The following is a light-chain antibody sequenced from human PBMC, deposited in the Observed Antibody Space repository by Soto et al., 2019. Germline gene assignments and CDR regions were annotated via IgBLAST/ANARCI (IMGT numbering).Light chain of an antibody. J-gene: IGKJ1*01. Sequence: AIRMTQSPSSFSASTGDRVSITCRATQDIGTYLAWYQQIPGKAPKLLIYDASTLQTGVPSRFSGSGSGTDFTLTISYLQSKDFGTYYCQQFYNYPRTFGQGTKV. CDR1: QDIGTY. V-gene: IGKV1-8*01. CDR3: QQFYNYPRT. CDR2: DAS.